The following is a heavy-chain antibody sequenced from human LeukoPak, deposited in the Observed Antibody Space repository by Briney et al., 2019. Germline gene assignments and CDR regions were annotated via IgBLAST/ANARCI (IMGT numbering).Heavy chain of an antibody. CDR2: ISSGSGYI. J-gene: IGHJ4*02. CDR3: ARAPVTPEYYFDY. V-gene: IGHV3-21*01. D-gene: IGHD2-21*02. Sequence: AGGSLRLSCAASGFTFTSYAMNWVRQAPGKGLEWVSSISSGSGYIYYADSVKGRSTISRDNAKNSLYLQMNSLRAEDTAVYYCARAPVTPEYYFDYWAQGTLVTVSS. CDR1: GFTFTSYA.